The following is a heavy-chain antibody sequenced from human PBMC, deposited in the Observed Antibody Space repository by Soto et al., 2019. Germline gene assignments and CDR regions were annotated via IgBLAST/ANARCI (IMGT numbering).Heavy chain of an antibody. J-gene: IGHJ4*02. D-gene: IGHD6-19*01. CDR1: GFTFSSYG. CDR3: AKDRVQWRGLGFDY. V-gene: IGHV3-30*18. CDR2: ISYDGSNK. Sequence: QVQLVESGGGVVQPGRSLRLSCAASGFTFSSYGMHWVRQAPGKGLEWVAVISYDGSNKYYADSVKGRFTISRDNSKNTLYLQMNSLRAEDTAVYYCAKDRVQWRGLGFDYWGQGTLVTVSS.